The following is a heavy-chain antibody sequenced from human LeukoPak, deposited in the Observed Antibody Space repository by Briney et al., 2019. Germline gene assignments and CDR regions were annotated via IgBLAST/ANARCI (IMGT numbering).Heavy chain of an antibody. D-gene: IGHD1-14*01. V-gene: IGHV3-21*01. CDR3: ATETIGRHYDY. CDR1: GFTFDDFA. CDR2: IGPTGTDR. Sequence: PGGSLRLSCAGSGFTFDDFAMHWVRQAPGKGLEWVSSIGPTGTDRYYADSVRGRFTISRDNAKNSMYLQMDSLRDEDTAVYYCATETIGRHYDYWGQGTLLTVSS. J-gene: IGHJ4*02.